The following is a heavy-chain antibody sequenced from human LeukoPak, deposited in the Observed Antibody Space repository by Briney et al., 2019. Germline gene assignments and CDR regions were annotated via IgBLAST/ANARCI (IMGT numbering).Heavy chain of an antibody. CDR2: ISSGGSTI. Sequence: PGGSLRLSCAASGFTFSSYEMNWVRQAPGKGLEWVSYISSGGSTIYYADSVKGRLTISRDNAKNSLYLQMSSLRAEDTAVYYCARRDHGAYGEEYWGQGTLVTVSS. CDR3: ARRDHGAYGEEY. J-gene: IGHJ4*02. CDR1: GFTFSSYE. D-gene: IGHD4-17*01. V-gene: IGHV3-48*03.